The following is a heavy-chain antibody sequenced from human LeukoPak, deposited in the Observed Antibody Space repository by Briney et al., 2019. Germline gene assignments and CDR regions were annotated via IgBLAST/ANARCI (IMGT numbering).Heavy chain of an antibody. CDR1: GGSTSSYF. CDR3: ASINKIVGATRWFDP. CDR2: VYYTGST. V-gene: IGHV4-59*08. D-gene: IGHD1-26*01. Sequence: SETLSLTCTVSGGSTSSYFWSWIRQPPGRGLEWIGYVYYTGSTNYSPSLKTRVTISIDTSENQFSLKLSSVTAADTAVYYCASINKIVGATRWFDPWGQGTLVTVSS. J-gene: IGHJ5*02.